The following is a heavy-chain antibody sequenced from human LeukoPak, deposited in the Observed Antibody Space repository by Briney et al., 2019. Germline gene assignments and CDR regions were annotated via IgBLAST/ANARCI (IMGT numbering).Heavy chain of an antibody. Sequence: ASVKVSCKASGYTFTSYDINWVRQATGQGLEWMGWMNPNSGNTGYAQKFQGRVTMTRNTSISTAYMELRSLKSEDTAVYYCVRKPPGNYYDRSGYNWFDPWGQGTLVTVTS. CDR3: VRKPPGNYYDRSGYNWFDP. V-gene: IGHV1-8*01. D-gene: IGHD3-22*01. J-gene: IGHJ5*02. CDR2: MNPNSGNT. CDR1: GYTFTSYD.